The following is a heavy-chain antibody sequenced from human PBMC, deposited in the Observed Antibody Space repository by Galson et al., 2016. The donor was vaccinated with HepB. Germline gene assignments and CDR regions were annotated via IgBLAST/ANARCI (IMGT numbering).Heavy chain of an antibody. J-gene: IGHJ4*02. Sequence: SLRLSCAASGFTFSNFAMSWVRQAPGKGLEWVSSVYGGGNDPTYADSGKGRCTISRANSKNTLYLQLNNLRAEDTAIYYFAKDRGLEFHDYHFDFWVQGALVTVSS. CDR3: AKDRGLEFHDYHFDF. CDR1: GFTFSNFA. D-gene: IGHD3-16*01. V-gene: IGHV3-23*01. CDR2: VYGGGNDP.